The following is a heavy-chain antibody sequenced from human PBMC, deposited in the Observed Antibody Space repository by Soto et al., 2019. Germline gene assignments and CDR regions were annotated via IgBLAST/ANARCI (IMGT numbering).Heavy chain of an antibody. D-gene: IGHD3-22*01. CDR2: ISSSSSYS. CDR3: VRATYFSDSSGYTRCLDF. Sequence: GGSLRLSCAASGFTFSDYYMSWIRQAPGKGLEWVSYISSSSSYSIAYAASVKGRFTTSRDESKNSVYLQMNSLKTEDTAVYYCVRATYFSDSSGYTRCLDFWGQGSLVTVSS. CDR1: GFTFSDYY. V-gene: IGHV3-11*05. J-gene: IGHJ4*02.